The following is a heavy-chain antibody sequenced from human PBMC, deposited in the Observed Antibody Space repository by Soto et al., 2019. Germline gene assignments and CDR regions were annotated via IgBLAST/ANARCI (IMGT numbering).Heavy chain of an antibody. V-gene: IGHV3-48*01. Sequence: EVQLVESGGGLVQPGGSLTLSCAASGFTFSSYSINWVRQAPGKGLEWVSYISSSSSTIYYADSVKGRFTISRDNAKNSLYLQMNSMRAEETAVYYCARALEGLTGYMDVWGKGTPVTVSS. CDR1: GFTFSSYS. J-gene: IGHJ6*03. CDR3: ARALEGLTGYMDV. CDR2: ISSSSSTI.